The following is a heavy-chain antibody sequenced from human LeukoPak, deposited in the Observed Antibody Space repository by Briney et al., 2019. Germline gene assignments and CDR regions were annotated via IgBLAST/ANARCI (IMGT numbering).Heavy chain of an antibody. D-gene: IGHD4-17*01. Sequence: ASLKVSCKASGYTFTNYDINWVRQATGQGLEWMGWMNPYSGNTDYAQKLQGRVTMTTDTSTSTAYMELRSLRSDDTAVYYCARVTLTDYDFDYWGQGTLVTVSS. J-gene: IGHJ4*02. CDR2: MNPYSGNT. CDR3: ARVTLTDYDFDY. CDR1: GYTFTNYD. V-gene: IGHV1-18*01.